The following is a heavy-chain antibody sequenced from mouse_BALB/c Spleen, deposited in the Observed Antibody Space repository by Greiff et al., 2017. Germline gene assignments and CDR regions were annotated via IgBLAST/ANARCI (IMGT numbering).Heavy chain of an antibody. CDR2: ISYSGST. V-gene: IGHV3-2*02. J-gene: IGHJ4*01. Sequence: DVKLVESGPGLVKPSQSLSLTCTVTGYSITSDYAWNWIRQFPGNKLEWMGYISYSGSTSYNPSLKSRISITRDTSKNQFFLQLNSVTTEDTATYYCARGIEYYAMDYWGQGTSVTVSS. CDR1: GYSITSDYA. D-gene: IGHD5-2*01. CDR3: ARGIEYYAMDY.